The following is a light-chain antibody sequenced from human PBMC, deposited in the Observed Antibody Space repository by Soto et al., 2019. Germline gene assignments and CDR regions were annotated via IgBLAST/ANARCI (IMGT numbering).Light chain of an antibody. CDR1: SGSVSANYY. J-gene: IGLJ2*01. CDR2: STN. Sequence: QTVVTQEPSFSVSPGGTVTLTCGLTSGSVSANYYPSWYQQTPGQAPRTLIYSTNTRSSGVPDRFSGSIIGSKAALTITGAQADDEADYYCVLNVAGGTVVFGGGTKLTVL. CDR3: VLNVAGGTVV. V-gene: IGLV8-61*01.